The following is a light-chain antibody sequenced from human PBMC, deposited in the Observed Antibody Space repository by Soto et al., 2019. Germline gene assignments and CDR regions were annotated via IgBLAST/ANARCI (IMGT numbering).Light chain of an antibody. CDR3: ATWDDSLNVV. CDR2: VNSDGSH. Sequence: QPVLTQSSSASASLGASVKLTCTLSSGYSNYAIAWHQQQPEKGPRYLLKVNSDGSHRRGDGIPDRFSGSSSGTERYLTISSLQSEDEADYYCATWDDSLNVVFGGGTQLTVL. J-gene: IGLJ2*01. V-gene: IGLV4-69*01. CDR1: SGYSNYA.